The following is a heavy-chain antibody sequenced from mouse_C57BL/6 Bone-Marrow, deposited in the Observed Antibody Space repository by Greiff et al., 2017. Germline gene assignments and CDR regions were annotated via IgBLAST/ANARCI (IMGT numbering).Heavy chain of an antibody. CDR1: GFSLTSYC. CDR3: ARIDYYAMDY. CDR2: ICRGGST. J-gene: IGHJ4*01. V-gene: IGHV2-2*01. Sequence: VQLVESGPGLVQPSQSLSITCTVSGFSLTSYCVHWVRQSPGKGLEWLGVICRGGSTAYNAAFISRLSISKDNSKSQVFIKTNSLQADDTALYYCARIDYYAMDYWGQGTSVTVSS.